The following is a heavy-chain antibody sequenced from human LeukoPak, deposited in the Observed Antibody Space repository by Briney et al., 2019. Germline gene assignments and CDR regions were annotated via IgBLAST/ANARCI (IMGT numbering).Heavy chain of an antibody. CDR1: GFTFSSYP. CDR2: ICCSGGST. V-gene: IGHV3-23*01. D-gene: IGHD3-9*01. J-gene: IGHJ5*02. Sequence: GGSLRLSCAASGFTFSSYPMSWVRQAPGKGLEWVSAICCSGGSTYYADSVKGRFTISRDNSKNTLYLQMNSLRAEDTAVYYCAKQGLRYFDWLLSQNNWFDPWGQGTLLTVSS. CDR3: AKQGLRYFDWLLSQNNWFDP.